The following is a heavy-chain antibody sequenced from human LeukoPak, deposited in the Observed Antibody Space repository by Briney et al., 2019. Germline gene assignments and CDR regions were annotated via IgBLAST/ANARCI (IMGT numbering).Heavy chain of an antibody. Sequence: GGSLRLSCEASGFTFSSYWMHWVRQAPGKGLVWVSRINSDGSSTSYADSVKGRFTISRENAKKTLYLQMNSLRVEDTAVYYCASGEFDYYDSIIFGGQGTLVTVSS. J-gene: IGHJ4*02. CDR3: ASGEFDYYDSIIF. D-gene: IGHD3-22*01. CDR1: GFTFSSYW. V-gene: IGHV3-74*01. CDR2: INSDGSST.